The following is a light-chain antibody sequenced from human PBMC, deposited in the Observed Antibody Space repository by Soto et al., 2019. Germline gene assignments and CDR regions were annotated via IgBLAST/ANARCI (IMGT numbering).Light chain of an antibody. CDR1: QSVSSR. J-gene: IGKJ5*01. V-gene: IGKV3-20*01. Sequence: ETVLTQSPGTLSLSPGERATISCRASQSVSSRLAWYQQKPGQAPRLLISGASSRATGIPDRFSGSGSGTDFTLTISRLEPEDFALYYCQQYGTSPITFGQGTRLEIK. CDR2: GAS. CDR3: QQYGTSPIT.